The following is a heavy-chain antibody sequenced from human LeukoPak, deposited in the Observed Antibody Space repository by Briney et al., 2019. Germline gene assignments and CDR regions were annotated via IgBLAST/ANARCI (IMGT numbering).Heavy chain of an antibody. CDR1: GFTFSNAW. CDR3: TTELRWDLVHVDR. CDR2: IKSQTDGGKT. Sequence: PGGSLRLSCAASGFTFSNAWMMGARQAPGRGGEWVGRIKSQTDGGKTNYAAPVKGRLTISRHDSENTLYLQMNSLKTEDPRVYYCTTELRWDLVHVDRWGQRTLVTVSS. V-gene: IGHV3-15*05. D-gene: IGHD1-26*01. J-gene: IGHJ5*02.